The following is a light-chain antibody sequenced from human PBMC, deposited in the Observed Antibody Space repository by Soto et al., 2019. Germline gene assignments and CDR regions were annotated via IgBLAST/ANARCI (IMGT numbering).Light chain of an antibody. V-gene: IGKV3-15*01. Sequence: EIVMTQSPATLSVSPGERVTLSCRASQSVSSSLAWYQQKPGQSPRLLIYDASTRATGIPARFSGSGSGTEFTLTISSLQSEDFAVYYCQQYNTWRTFGQGTKVEIK. CDR3: QQYNTWRT. J-gene: IGKJ1*01. CDR1: QSVSSS. CDR2: DAS.